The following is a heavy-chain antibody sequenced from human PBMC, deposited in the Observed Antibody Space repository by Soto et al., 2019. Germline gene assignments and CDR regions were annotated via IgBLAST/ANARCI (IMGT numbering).Heavy chain of an antibody. CDR3: VRHAKLTTVTANVGYYYGLDV. V-gene: IGHV3-23*01. CDR2: IGGGGDGT. J-gene: IGHJ6*01. Sequence: EVQLLESGGGLVQPGGSLRVSCAASGFTFSSYDMSWVRQAPGKGLEWVSVIGGGGDGTYYADSVRGRFTISRDNSKNTLSLEMNSLRAEDTAVYYCVRHAKLTTVTANVGYYYGLDVWGQGTTVTVSS. CDR1: GFTFSSYD. D-gene: IGHD4-4*01.